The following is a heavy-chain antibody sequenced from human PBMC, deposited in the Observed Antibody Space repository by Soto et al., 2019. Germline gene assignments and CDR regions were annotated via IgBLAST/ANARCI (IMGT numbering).Heavy chain of an antibody. CDR3: ARDPGYCSGGSCYPTYFDY. CDR2: IYHSGST. J-gene: IGHJ4*02. CDR1: GGSISSSNW. D-gene: IGHD2-15*01. V-gene: IGHV4-4*02. Sequence: PSETLSLTCAVSGGSISSSNWWSWVRQPPGKGLEWIGEIYHSGSTNYNPSLKSRVTISVDKSKNQFSLKLSSVTAADTAVYYCARDPGYCSGGSCYPTYFDYWGQGTLVTVSS.